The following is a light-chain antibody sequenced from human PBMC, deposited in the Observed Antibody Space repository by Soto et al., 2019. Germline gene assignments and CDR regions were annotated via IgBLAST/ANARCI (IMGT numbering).Light chain of an antibody. CDR1: QSVGTY. V-gene: IGKV3-11*01. Sequence: EIVLTQSPATLSLSPGERATLSCRTSQSVGTYLAWYQYNPGQAPRLLIYDASNRATGIPARFSGSGSGTDFPLTISSPEPEDFAVYYCQQRYNWPNTFGQGTKLEIK. CDR2: DAS. J-gene: IGKJ2*01. CDR3: QQRYNWPNT.